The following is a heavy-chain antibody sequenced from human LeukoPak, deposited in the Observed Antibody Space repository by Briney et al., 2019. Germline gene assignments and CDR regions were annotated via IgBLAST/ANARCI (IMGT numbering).Heavy chain of an antibody. D-gene: IGHD6-19*01. Sequence: GASVKVSCKASGYTFTGYYMHWVRQAPGQGLEWMGWINPNSGGTNYAQKFQGRVTMTRDTSISTAYVELSRLRSDDTAVYYCARERYSSGWYLVDYWGQGTLVTVSS. V-gene: IGHV1-2*02. CDR2: INPNSGGT. J-gene: IGHJ4*02. CDR3: ARERYSSGWYLVDY. CDR1: GYTFTGYY.